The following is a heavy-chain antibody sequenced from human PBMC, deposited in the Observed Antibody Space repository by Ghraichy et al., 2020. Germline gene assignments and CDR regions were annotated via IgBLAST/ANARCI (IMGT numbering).Heavy chain of an antibody. D-gene: IGHD4-23*01. CDR2: ITSRGRSI. CDR3: ARASTVVRFYYYAGMDV. J-gene: IGHJ6*02. CDR1: GFTFSGYG. Sequence: LSLTCVGSGFTFSGYGLSWVRQSPGKGLEWVSYITSRGRSIFYADSVKGRFTISRDNAQNALYLQMNSLRDEDTATYYCARASTVVRFYYYAGMDVWGQGTTVTVSS. V-gene: IGHV3-48*02.